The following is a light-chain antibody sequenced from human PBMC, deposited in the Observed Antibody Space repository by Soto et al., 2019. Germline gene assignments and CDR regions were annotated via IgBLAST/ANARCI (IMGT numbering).Light chain of an antibody. J-gene: IGKJ2*01. Sequence: EMVMTQSPATLSVSPGERATLSCRASQSVGSNLAWYQQKPGQAPRLLIYAASTRATGIPARFSGSGSGTEFTLTISSLQSEDFAVYYCQQYNNWPYTFGQGTKVDIK. V-gene: IGKV3-15*01. CDR3: QQYNNWPYT. CDR2: AAS. CDR1: QSVGSN.